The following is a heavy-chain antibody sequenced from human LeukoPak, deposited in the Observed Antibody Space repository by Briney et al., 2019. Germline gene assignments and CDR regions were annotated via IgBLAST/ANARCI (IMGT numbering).Heavy chain of an antibody. CDR3: ARGRGYSYGYSNDY. CDR1: GGSFSGYY. Sequence: SETLSLTCAVYGGSFSGYYWSWIRQPPGKGLEWIGEINHSGSTNCNPSLKSRVTISVDTSKNQFSLKLSSVTAADTAVYYCARGRGYSYGYSNDYWGQGTLVTVSS. J-gene: IGHJ4*02. V-gene: IGHV4-34*01. CDR2: INHSGST. D-gene: IGHD5-18*01.